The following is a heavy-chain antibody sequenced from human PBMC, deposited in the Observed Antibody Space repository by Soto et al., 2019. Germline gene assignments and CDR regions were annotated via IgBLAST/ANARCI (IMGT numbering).Heavy chain of an antibody. D-gene: IGHD6-13*01. Sequence: QLQLQESGPGLVKPSETLSLTCTVSGGSISSSSYYWGWIRQPPGKGLEWIGSIYYSGSTYYNPSLKSRVTISVDTSKNQFSLKLSSVTAADTAVYYCARPRSYSNSWYFDYFDYWGQGTLVTVSS. CDR1: GGSISSSSYY. CDR2: IYYSGST. V-gene: IGHV4-39*01. J-gene: IGHJ4*02. CDR3: ARPRSYSNSWYFDYFDY.